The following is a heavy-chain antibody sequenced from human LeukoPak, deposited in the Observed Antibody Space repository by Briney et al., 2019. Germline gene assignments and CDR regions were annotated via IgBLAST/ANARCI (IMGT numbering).Heavy chain of an antibody. V-gene: IGHV3-30-3*01. D-gene: IGHD2-15*01. CDR2: ISYDGSNK. J-gene: IGHJ4*02. CDR3: ARADPYCSGGSCSSFAY. CDR1: RFTFSSYA. Sequence: PGRSLRLSCAASRFTFSSYAMHWVRQAPGKGLEWVAVISYDGSNKYYADSVKGRFTISRDNSKNTLYLQMNSLRAEDTAVYYCARADPYCSGGSCSSFAYWGQGTLVTVSS.